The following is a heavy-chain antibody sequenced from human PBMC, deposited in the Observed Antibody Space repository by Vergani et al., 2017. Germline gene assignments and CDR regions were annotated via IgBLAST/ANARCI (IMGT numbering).Heavy chain of an antibody. D-gene: IGHD5-12*01. V-gene: IGHV4-59*08. J-gene: IGHJ6*02. CDR3: ARLVAGLHYGMDV. CDR1: GGSISSYY. CDR2: IYYSGST. Sequence: QVQLQESGPGLVKPSETLSLTCTVSGGSISSYYWSWIRQPPGKGLEWIGYIYYSGSTNYNPSLKSRFTISVDTSKNQFSLKLSSVTAADTAVYYCARLVAGLHYGMDVWGRGTTVTGSS.